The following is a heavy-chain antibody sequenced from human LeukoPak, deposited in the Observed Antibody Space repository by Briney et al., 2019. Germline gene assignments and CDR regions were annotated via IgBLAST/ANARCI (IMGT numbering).Heavy chain of an antibody. CDR3: VRDPSSGYYGGFDS. J-gene: IGHJ4*02. V-gene: IGHV3-9*01. CDR2: ISWNSGYT. Sequence: PGMSLRLSCAASGFTFDNYGMHWVRQGPGKGLEWVSSISWNSGYTVYADSVKGRFTVSRDNAKNSLFLQIDDLRGEDTAFYYCVRDPSSGYYGGFDSWGQGTLVTVSS. CDR1: GFTFDNYG. D-gene: IGHD3-22*01.